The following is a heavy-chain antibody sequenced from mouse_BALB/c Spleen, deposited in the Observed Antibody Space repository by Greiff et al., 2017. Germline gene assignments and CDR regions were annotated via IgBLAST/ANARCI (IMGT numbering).Heavy chain of an antibody. V-gene: IGHV1-54*01. D-gene: IGHD2-10*02. J-gene: IGHJ4*01. CDR3: AREGYGNFLYYAMDY. Sequence: QVQLQQSGAELVRPGTSVKVSCKASGYAFTNYLIEWVKQRPGQGLEWIGVINPGSGGTNYNEKFKGKATLTADKSSSTAYMQLSSLTSDDSAVYFCAREGYGNFLYYAMDYWGQGTSVTVSS. CDR1: GYAFTNYL. CDR2: INPGSGGT.